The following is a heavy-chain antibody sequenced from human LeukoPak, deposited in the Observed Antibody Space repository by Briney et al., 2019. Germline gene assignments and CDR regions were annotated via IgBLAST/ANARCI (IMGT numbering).Heavy chain of an antibody. V-gene: IGHV3-66*04. CDR2: IDSGGST. Sequence: GGSLRLSCVASGFTVRSNYMSWVRQAPGKGLEWGSVIDSGGSTYYADSVKGRFTISRDNSKNTLYLQMNSLRAEDTAVYYCAKHDLWFGELAFDYWGQGTLVTVSS. CDR1: GFTVRSNY. CDR3: AKHDLWFGELAFDY. D-gene: IGHD3-10*01. J-gene: IGHJ4*02.